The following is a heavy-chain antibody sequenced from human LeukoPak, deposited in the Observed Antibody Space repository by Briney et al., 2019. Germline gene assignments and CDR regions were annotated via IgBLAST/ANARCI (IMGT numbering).Heavy chain of an antibody. Sequence: GRSLRLSCAASGLTLSSYAMHWVRHAPSKGLEWVAVISYDGSNKYYADSVKGRFTISRDNSKNTLYRQENSVRSEDAGVYYCARDRDSYGSSLDYWGQGTLVTVSS. D-gene: IGHD5-18*01. CDR1: GLTLSSYA. V-gene: IGHV3-30-3*01. CDR3: ARDRDSYGSSLDY. J-gene: IGHJ4*02. CDR2: ISYDGSNK.